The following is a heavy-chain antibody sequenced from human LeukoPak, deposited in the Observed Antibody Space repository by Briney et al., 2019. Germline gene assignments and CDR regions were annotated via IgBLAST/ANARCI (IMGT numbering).Heavy chain of an antibody. J-gene: IGHJ4*02. D-gene: IGHD6-13*01. V-gene: IGHV3-11*01. CDR1: GFTFSDFH. CDR2: ISGSAGTT. CDR3: ARGGSSSWFVNS. Sequence: GGSLRLSCAASGFTFSDFHMSWIRQAPGKGLEWVSYISGSAGTTYYAASVKGRFTSSRDNAKNSLYLQVNSLRAEDTAVYYCARGGSSSWFVNSWGQGTLVTVSS.